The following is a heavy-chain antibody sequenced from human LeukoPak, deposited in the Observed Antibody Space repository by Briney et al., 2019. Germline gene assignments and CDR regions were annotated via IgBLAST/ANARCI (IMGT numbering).Heavy chain of an antibody. V-gene: IGHV3-23*01. CDR1: GFTFSSYA. CDR3: AKELAVAGTLYYFDY. D-gene: IGHD6-19*01. J-gene: IGHJ4*02. CDR2: ISGSGGST. Sequence: GGSLRLSCTASGFTFSSYAMSWVRQAPGEGLEWVSAISGSGGSTYYADSVKGRFTVSRDNSKNTLYLQMNSLRAEDTAVYYCAKELAVAGTLYYFDYWGQGTLVTVSS.